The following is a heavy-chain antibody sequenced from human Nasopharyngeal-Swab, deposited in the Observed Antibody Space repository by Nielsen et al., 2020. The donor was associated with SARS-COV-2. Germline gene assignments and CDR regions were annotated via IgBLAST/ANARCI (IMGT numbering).Heavy chain of an antibody. J-gene: IGHJ4*02. CDR1: GFTFNIYG. D-gene: IGHD5-24*01. CDR3: AKGRDGYNSYFDY. V-gene: IGHV3-30*18. Sequence: GESLKISCAASGFTFNIYGMHWVRQAPGKGLEWVAVISYDGSNKYYADSVKGRFTFSRDNSKNTLYLQMNSLRAEDTAVYYCAKGRDGYNSYFDYWGQGILVTVSS. CDR2: ISYDGSNK.